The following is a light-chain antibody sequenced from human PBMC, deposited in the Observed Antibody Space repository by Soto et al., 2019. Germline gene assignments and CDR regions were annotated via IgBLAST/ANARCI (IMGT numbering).Light chain of an antibody. V-gene: IGKV1-9*01. J-gene: IGKJ1*01. CDR3: QQLNSYPPWT. Sequence: DIQLTQSPPFLSSYVGDRVTITCRASQGIRTNLAWYQQKPGKAPKVLIYGASTLQSRVPSRFSGSGSGTEFTLTISSLQPEYFATYYCQQLNSYPPWTFGQGTKVEIK. CDR1: QGIRTN. CDR2: GAS.